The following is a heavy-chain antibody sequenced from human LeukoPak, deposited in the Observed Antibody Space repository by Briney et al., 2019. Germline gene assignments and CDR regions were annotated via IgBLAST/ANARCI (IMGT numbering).Heavy chain of an antibody. CDR1: RFTFRNYG. Sequence: GGSLRLSCAASRFTFRNYGMHWVRQAPGKGLEWLTLISLDGSNQFFADSVKGRFTISRDNSKDTLYLQMDALRPEDTAVYFCAKDYHIHGATFPGHWGQGTLVPVSS. CDR2: ISLDGSNQ. D-gene: IGHD1-14*01. J-gene: IGHJ4*02. CDR3: AKDYHIHGATFPGH. V-gene: IGHV3-30*18.